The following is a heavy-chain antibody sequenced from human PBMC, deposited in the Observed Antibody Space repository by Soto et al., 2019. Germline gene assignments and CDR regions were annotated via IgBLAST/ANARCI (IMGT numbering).Heavy chain of an antibody. J-gene: IGHJ6*02. V-gene: IGHV1-2*02. Sequence: GASVKVSSKDSGYAFTCYYMHWVRHAPGQWLEVMGLINPNSGGTNYAQQFSGGVTITRDTSISTDYMELRSLRSDDTAVYYCASGVDWHYEVYYYYYGMDVWGQGTKVTDSS. CDR3: ASGVDWHYEVYYYYYGMDV. CDR2: INPNSGGT. CDR1: GYAFTCYY. D-gene: IGHD1-7*01.